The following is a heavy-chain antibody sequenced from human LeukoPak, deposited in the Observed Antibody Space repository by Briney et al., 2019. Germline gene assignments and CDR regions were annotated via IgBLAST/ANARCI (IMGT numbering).Heavy chain of an antibody. V-gene: IGHV3-23*01. CDR3: AKVWSGYFGQFDY. CDR2: ISGSGTST. J-gene: IGHJ4*02. D-gene: IGHD3-3*01. Sequence: GGSLRLSCAASGFTFSSYAMGWVRQAPGEGLEWVSAISGSGTSTYYADSLKGRFTMSRDNPKNTLYLQMNSLRAEDTAVYYCAKVWSGYFGQFDYWGQGTLVTVSS. CDR1: GFTFSSYA.